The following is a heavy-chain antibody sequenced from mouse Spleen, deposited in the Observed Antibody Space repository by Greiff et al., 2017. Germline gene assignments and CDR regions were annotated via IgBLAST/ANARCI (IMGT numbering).Heavy chain of an antibody. CDR1: GFSLTGYG. V-gene: IGHV2-6-7*01. CDR3: ARVAVAPYYYAMDY. Sequence: QVQLQQSGPGLVAPSQSLSITCTVSGFSLTGYGVNWVRQPPGKGLEWLGMIWGDGSTDYNSALKSRLSISKDNSKSQVFLKMNSLQTADTARYYCARVAVAPYYYAMDYWGQGTSVTVSS. J-gene: IGHJ4*01. CDR2: IWGDGST. D-gene: IGHD1-1*01.